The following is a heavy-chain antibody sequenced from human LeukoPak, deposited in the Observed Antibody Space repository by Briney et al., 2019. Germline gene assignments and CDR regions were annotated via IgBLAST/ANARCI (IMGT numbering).Heavy chain of an antibody. Sequence: SETLSLTCTVSGVSISSYYWSWIRQPAGKGLEWIGRIYSTGSTDYNPSLKSRVTMSLDTSKNQFSLKLSSVTAADTAVYFCATRIGGGTSYYFDYWGQGTLVTVSS. V-gene: IGHV4-4*07. J-gene: IGHJ4*02. CDR2: IYSTGST. CDR3: ATRIGGGTSYYFDY. CDR1: GVSISSYY. D-gene: IGHD2/OR15-2a*01.